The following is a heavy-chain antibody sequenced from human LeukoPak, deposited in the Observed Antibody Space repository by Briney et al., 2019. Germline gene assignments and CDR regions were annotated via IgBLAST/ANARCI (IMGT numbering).Heavy chain of an antibody. Sequence: PSETLSLTCTVSGGSIRSYWSWIRQPAGKGLEWIGRIYGSGSTDYNPSLKSRVTMSIDTSKNQFSLRLSTVTAADTAVYFCARGRVSSSTWYSTYYYYFYMDVWGKGTTVTVS. CDR1: GGSIRSY. D-gene: IGHD6-13*01. J-gene: IGHJ6*03. CDR3: ARGRVSSSTWYSTYYYYFYMDV. V-gene: IGHV4-4*07. CDR2: IYGSGST.